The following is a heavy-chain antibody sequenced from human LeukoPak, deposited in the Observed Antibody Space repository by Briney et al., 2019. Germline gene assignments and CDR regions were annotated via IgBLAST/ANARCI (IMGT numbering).Heavy chain of an antibody. CDR1: GCTFSSYA. D-gene: IGHD4-4*01. CDR3: ARSGGAYSNYYFVIDP. J-gene: IGHJ5*02. CDR2: IFPILGIA. Sequence: ASVKVSCKGSGCTFSSYAISWVRQAPGQGLEWMGRIFPILGIANYAQKFQGRVTITADKSTSTAYMELSSLRSEDTAVYYCARSGGAYSNYYFVIDPWGQGTLVTVSS. V-gene: IGHV1-69*04.